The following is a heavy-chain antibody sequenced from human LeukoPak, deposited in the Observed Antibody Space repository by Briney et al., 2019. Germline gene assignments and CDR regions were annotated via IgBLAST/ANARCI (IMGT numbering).Heavy chain of an antibody. J-gene: IGHJ3*02. Sequence: SGPTLVNPTQTLTLTCTFSGFSLSTSGVGVGWIRQPPGKALEWLALIYWDDDKRYSPSLKSRLTITKDTSKNQVVLTMTNMDPVDTATYYCAHRPLLWSGVLYTNDAFDIWGQGTMVTVSS. CDR2: IYWDDDK. V-gene: IGHV2-5*02. CDR3: AHRPLLWSGVLYTNDAFDI. D-gene: IGHD3-10*01. CDR1: GFSLSTSGVG.